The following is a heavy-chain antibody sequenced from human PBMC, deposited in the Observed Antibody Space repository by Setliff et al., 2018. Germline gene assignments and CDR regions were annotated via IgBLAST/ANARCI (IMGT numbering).Heavy chain of an antibody. CDR2: IFGSGDNT. D-gene: IGHD5-18*01. CDR3: ATMDWIELSRYIKY. J-gene: IGHJ4*02. Sequence: HPGGSLRLSCAASGFTVSSSYMTWVRQAPGKGLEWVSKIFGSGDNTYYADSVKGRFTISRDNSKNTLYLQMTSLRAEDTATYFCATMDWIELSRYIKYWGQGSLVTVSS. V-gene: IGHV3-23*01. CDR1: GFTVSSSY.